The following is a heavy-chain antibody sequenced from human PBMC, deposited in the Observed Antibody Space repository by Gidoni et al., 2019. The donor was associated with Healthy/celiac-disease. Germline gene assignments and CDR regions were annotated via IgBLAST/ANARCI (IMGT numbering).Heavy chain of an antibody. V-gene: IGHV3-11*01. CDR1: GFTFSDYY. CDR3: ARYPSYSNNHPLFDY. D-gene: IGHD4-4*01. CDR2: MSSSGSTI. Sequence: QVQLVESGGGVVKPGGSLRLSCAASGFTFSDYYMSWIRQAPGKGREWVSDMSSSGSTIYYADSVKCRFTISRDNAKNSLYLQMNSLRAEDTAVYYCARYPSYSNNHPLFDYWGQGTLVTVSS. J-gene: IGHJ4*02.